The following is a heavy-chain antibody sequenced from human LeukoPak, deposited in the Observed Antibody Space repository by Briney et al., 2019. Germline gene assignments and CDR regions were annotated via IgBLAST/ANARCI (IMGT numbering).Heavy chain of an antibody. V-gene: IGHV1-69*05. D-gene: IGHD3-22*01. J-gene: IGHJ5*02. Sequence: ASVKVSCKASGYTFTGYYMHWVRQAPGQGLEWMGGIIPIFGTANYAQKFQGRVTITTDESTSTAYMELSSLRSEDTAVYYCARDLSYYDSSENWFDPWGQGTLVTVSS. CDR3: ARDLSYYDSSENWFDP. CDR1: GYTFTGYY. CDR2: IIPIFGTA.